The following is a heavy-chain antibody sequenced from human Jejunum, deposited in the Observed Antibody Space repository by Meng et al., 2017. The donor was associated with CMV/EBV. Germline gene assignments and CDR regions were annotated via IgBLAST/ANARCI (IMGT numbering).Heavy chain of an antibody. CDR1: GYSFNGHY. V-gene: IGHV1-2*02. D-gene: IGHD2/OR15-2a*01. J-gene: IGHJ4*02. Sequence: SVKVSCKASGYSFNGHYINWVRQTPGQGIEWMGWINPNTGAANYAQKFQGRVTVTRDTSINTAYMELTSLRLDDTAVYYCSRDMSMGAWGQGTLVTVSS. CDR2: INPNTGAA. CDR3: SRDMSMGA.